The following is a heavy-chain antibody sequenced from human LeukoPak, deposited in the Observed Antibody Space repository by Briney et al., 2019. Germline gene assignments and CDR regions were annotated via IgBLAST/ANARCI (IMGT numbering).Heavy chain of an antibody. CDR3: AKDSKRGIAAAGMRH. Sequence: HSGGSLRLSCAASGFTFSSYAMSWVRQAPGKGLEWVSAISGSGGSTYYADSVEGRFTISRDNSKNTLYLQMNSLRAEDTAVYYCAKDSKRGIAAAGMRHWGQGTLVTVSS. V-gene: IGHV3-23*01. CDR1: GFTFSSYA. CDR2: ISGSGGST. D-gene: IGHD6-13*01. J-gene: IGHJ4*02.